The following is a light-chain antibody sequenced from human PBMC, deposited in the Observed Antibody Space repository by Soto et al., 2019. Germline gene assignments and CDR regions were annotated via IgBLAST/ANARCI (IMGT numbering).Light chain of an antibody. V-gene: IGKV3-20*01. J-gene: IGKJ5*01. CDR1: QSVSSSY. CDR3: QQYGNSPIT. CDR2: GAS. Sequence: EIGLKQAPGTLSLSTGDRATLSCRASQSVSSSYLAWYQPKPGQAPRLLIYGASSRATGIQARFSGSGSGTHFPPTIGRLEAAACAGYYCQQYGNSPITFGQGT.